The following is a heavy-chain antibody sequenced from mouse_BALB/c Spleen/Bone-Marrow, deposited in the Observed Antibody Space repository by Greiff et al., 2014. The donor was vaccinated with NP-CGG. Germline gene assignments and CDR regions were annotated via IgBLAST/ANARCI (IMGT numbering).Heavy chain of an antibody. J-gene: IGHJ4*01. V-gene: IGHV14-3*02. CDR3: ASSGNYEGGTMDY. CDR1: GFNIKDTF. Sequence: VQLQQPGAELVKPGASVKLSCTASGFNIKDTFMHWMKQRPEQGLEWNGRIDPANGITKYDPEFQGKATITTDTSSNTAYLQLSSLTLEDTAVYYCASSGNYEGGTMDYWGQGTSVTVSS. D-gene: IGHD2-1*01. CDR2: IDPANGIT.